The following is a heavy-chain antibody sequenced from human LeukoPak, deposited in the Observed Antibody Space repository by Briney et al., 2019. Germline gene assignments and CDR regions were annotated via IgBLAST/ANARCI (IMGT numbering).Heavy chain of an antibody. D-gene: IGHD3-22*01. CDR2: IKSDGSIT. Sequence: GGSLRLSCAASGFTFSSYWMHWVRQAPGKGLVWVSRIKSDGSITSYADSVKGRFTISRDNAKNTLYLQMNSLRAEDTAVYYCAKDQELFAYYYDSSGYTLFDYWGQGTLVTVSS. V-gene: IGHV3-74*01. CDR3: AKDQELFAYYYDSSGYTLFDY. J-gene: IGHJ4*02. CDR1: GFTFSSYW.